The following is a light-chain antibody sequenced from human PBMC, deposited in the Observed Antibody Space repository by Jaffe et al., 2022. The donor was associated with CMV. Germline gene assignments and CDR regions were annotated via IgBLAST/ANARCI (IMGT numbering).Light chain of an antibody. CDR1: QSIRNY. V-gene: IGKV1-39*01. Sequence: DIQMTQSPSSLSASVGDRVTITCRASQSIRNYLNWYQQKPGKAPKVLIYVASNLQSGVPSRFSGSGSGTDFTLTISSLQPEDFATYYCQQSYSTPWSFGQGTKVEIK. CDR2: VAS. J-gene: IGKJ1*01. CDR3: QQSYSTPWS.